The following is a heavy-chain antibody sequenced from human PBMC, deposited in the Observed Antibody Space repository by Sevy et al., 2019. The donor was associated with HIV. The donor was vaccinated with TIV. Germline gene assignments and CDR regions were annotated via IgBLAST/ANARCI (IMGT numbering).Heavy chain of an antibody. V-gene: IGHV3-30-3*01. D-gene: IGHD4-17*01. Sequence: GGSLRLSCVVSGFAFSNYYAMHWVRQAPGKGLEWVALISYDGSDKYYADSVKGRFTISRDNFKNTLFLQMNSLTTEDTAVYYCARPRANYVDHYFFYAMDVWGQGTTVTVSS. J-gene: IGHJ6*02. CDR2: ISYDGSDK. CDR3: ARPRANYVDHYFFYAMDV. CDR1: GFAFSNYYA.